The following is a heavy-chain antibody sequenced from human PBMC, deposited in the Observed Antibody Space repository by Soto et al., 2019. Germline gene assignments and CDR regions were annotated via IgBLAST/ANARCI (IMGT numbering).Heavy chain of an antibody. CDR3: ARGRNWFHP. J-gene: IGHJ5*02. CDR2: IYYDGST. CDR1: GGSINGHY. Sequence: QVRLQESGPGLVKPSETLSLTCSVSGGSINGHYWSWFLQSPGDRPEYICCIYYDGSTDYSPSLKSRVDISVDTAKNQISLNLRSVTVADTALYICARGRNWFHPWGQGARVFVAS. V-gene: IGHV4-59*11.